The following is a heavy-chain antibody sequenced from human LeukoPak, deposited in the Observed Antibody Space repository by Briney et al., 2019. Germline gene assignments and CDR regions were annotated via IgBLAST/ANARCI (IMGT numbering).Heavy chain of an antibody. CDR2: IGTAGDT. V-gene: IGHV3-13*01. CDR1: GFTFSSYD. CDR3: ARRYGSGSYDAFDI. Sequence: QAGGSLRLSCAASGFTFSSYDMHWVRQATGKGLEWVSAIGTAGDTYYPGSVKGRFTISRENAKNSLYLQMSSLRAGDTAVYYCARRYGSGSYDAFDIWGQGTMVTVSS. D-gene: IGHD3-10*01. J-gene: IGHJ3*02.